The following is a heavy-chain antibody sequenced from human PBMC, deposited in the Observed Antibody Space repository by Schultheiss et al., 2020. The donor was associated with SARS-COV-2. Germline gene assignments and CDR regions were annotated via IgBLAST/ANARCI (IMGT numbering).Heavy chain of an antibody. CDR3: ARSYILLDAFDI. CDR1: GGSISSYY. V-gene: IGHV4-59*05. CDR2: IYYSGST. D-gene: IGHD3-10*01. Sequence: SETLSLTCTVSGGSISSYYWSWIRQHPGKGLEWIASIYYSGSTYYNPSLKSRVTISVDTSKNQFSLKLSSVTAADTAVYYCARSYILLDAFDIWGQGTMVTVSS. J-gene: IGHJ3*02.